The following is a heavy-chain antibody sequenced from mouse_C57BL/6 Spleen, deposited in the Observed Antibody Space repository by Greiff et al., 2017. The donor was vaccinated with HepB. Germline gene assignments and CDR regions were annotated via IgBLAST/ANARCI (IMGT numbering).Heavy chain of an antibody. CDR1: GYSITSGYY. Sequence: ESGPGLVKPSQSLSLTCSVTGYSITSGYYWNWIRQFPGNKLEWMGYISYDGSNNYNPSLKNRISITRDTSKNQFFLKLNSVTTEDTATYYCARDLDYGYLFDYWGQGTTLTVSS. J-gene: IGHJ2*01. D-gene: IGHD2-2*01. CDR2: ISYDGSN. V-gene: IGHV3-6*01. CDR3: ARDLDYGYLFDY.